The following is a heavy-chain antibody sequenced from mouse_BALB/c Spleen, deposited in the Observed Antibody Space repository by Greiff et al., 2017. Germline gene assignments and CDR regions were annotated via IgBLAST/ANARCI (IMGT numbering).Heavy chain of an antibody. J-gene: IGHJ4*01. CDR3: ARDGEYDEMDY. CDR2: IRNKANGYTT. CDR1: GFSFTDYY. D-gene: IGHD2-4*01. V-gene: IGHV7-3*02. Sequence: EVQRVESGGGLVQPGGSLRLSCATSGFSFTDYYMSWVRQPPGKALEWLGFIRNKANGYTTEYSASVKGRFTISRDNSQSILYLQMNTLRAEDSATYYCARDGEYDEMDYWGQGTSVTVSS.